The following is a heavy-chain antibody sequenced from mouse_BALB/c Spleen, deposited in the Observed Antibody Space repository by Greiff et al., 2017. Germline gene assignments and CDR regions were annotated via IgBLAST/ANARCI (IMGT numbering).Heavy chain of an antibody. CDR2: IDPETGGT. V-gene: IGHV1-15*01. D-gene: IGHD2-12*01. CDR1: GYTFTDYE. J-gene: IGHJ4*01. Sequence: QVQLQQSGAELVRPGASVTLSCKASGYTFTDYEMHWVKQTPVHGLEWIGAIDPETGGTAYNQKFKGKATLTADKSSSTAYMELRSLTSEDSAVYYWTRYRPLNDGLYYDAMDYWGQGTSVTVSS. CDR3: TRYRPLNDGLYYDAMDY.